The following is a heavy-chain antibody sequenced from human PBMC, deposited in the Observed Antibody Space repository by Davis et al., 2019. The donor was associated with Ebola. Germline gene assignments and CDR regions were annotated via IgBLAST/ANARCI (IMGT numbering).Heavy chain of an antibody. CDR1: GGSFSGYY. J-gene: IGHJ5*02. Sequence: SETLSLTCAVYGGSFSGYYWGWIRQPPGKGLEWIGSIYLTGKTYYNPSLKSRITISVDTSKNQFSLKLSSVTAADTAVYYCAKNYDSSGYAWFDPWGQGTLVTVSS. CDR3: AKNYDSSGYAWFDP. V-gene: IGHV4-38-2*01. CDR2: IYLTGKT. D-gene: IGHD3-22*01.